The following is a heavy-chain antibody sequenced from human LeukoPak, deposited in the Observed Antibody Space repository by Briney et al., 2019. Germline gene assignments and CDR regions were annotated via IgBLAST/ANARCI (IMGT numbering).Heavy chain of an antibody. J-gene: IGHJ4*02. CDR2: ISSSGGST. V-gene: IGHV3-23*01. D-gene: IGHD2-15*01. CDR3: SIGPQRYCSGGYCYGDY. Sequence: PGGSLRLSCAASGFTFSSYATSWVRQAPGKGLEWVSAISSSGGSTYYADSVKGRFTISRDNSKNTLYLQMNSLRAEDTAVYYCSIGPQRYCSGGYCYGDYWGQGTLVTVSS. CDR1: GFTFSSYA.